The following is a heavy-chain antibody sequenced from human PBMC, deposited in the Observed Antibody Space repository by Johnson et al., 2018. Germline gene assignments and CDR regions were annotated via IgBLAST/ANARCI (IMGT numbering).Heavy chain of an antibody. D-gene: IGHD2-2*01. CDR1: GFTFSSYA. CDR2: ISYDGSNK. CDR3: ASDRHYQGYYYYRDV. Sequence: QVQLVQSGRGVVQPGRSLRLSCAASGFTFSSYAMHWVRQAPGKGLEWVAVISYDGSNKYYADSVKGRFTISRDNSKNTLYLQMNSLRAEDTAVYYCASDRHYQGYYYYRDVWGKGTTVTVSS. J-gene: IGHJ6*03. V-gene: IGHV3-30-3*01.